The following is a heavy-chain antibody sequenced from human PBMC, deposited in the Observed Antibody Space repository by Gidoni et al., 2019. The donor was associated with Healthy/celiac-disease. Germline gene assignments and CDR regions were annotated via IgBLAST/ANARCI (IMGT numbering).Heavy chain of an antibody. CDR3: ARVVIRQLSDYYYGMDV. CDR2: IIPIFGTA. D-gene: IGHD6-6*01. CDR1: GGTFSSYA. Sequence: VQLVQSGAEVKKPGSSVKVSCKASGGTFSSYAISGVRQAPGQGLEWMGGIIPIFGTANYAQKFQGRVTINADESTSTAYMELSSLRSEDTAVYYCARVVIRQLSDYYYGMDVWGQGTTVTVSS. V-gene: IGHV1-69*01. J-gene: IGHJ6*02.